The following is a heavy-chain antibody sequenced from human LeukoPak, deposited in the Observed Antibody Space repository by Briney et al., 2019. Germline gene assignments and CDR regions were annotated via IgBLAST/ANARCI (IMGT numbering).Heavy chain of an antibody. Sequence: KPSETLSLTCTVSGGSISSGGYYWSWIRQHPGKGLEWIGYIYYSGSTGYRPSLKSRVTISVDTSKNQFSLKVTSVTAADTAVYYCARGGGHDWGAFDNWGQGTLVTVSS. V-gene: IGHV4-61*08. CDR3: ARGGGHDWGAFDN. D-gene: IGHD5-12*01. J-gene: IGHJ4*02. CDR2: IYYSGST. CDR1: GGSISSGGYY.